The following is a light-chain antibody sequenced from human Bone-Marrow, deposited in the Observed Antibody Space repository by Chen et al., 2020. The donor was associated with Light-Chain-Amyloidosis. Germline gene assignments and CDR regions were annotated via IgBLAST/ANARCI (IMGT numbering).Light chain of an antibody. CDR1: QSINSG. CDR2: DAS. J-gene: IGKJ4*01. V-gene: IGKV1-5*01. Sequence: DIQMTQSPSTLSASVGDRVTITCRASQSINSGLAWYQQKPGKAPKLLMHDASSLESGVPSRFSGSATGTEFTLTISSLQPDDFATYYCQQYKSYGLTFGGGTKVEIK. CDR3: QQYKSYGLT.